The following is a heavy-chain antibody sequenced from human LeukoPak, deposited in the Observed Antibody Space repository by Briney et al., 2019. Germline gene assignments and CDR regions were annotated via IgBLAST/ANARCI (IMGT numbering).Heavy chain of an antibody. CDR1: GFTFSDYE. CDR2: ISSASNTI. J-gene: IGHJ4*02. CDR3: AREALSGVVVPAALDY. V-gene: IGHV3-48*03. D-gene: IGHD2-2*01. Sequence: GGSLRLSCAASGFTFSDYEMSWVRQASGKGLEWVSYISSASNTIYYADSVRGRFTIYRDNAKKSLYLQMSSLRTDDTAIYYCAREALSGVVVPAALDYWGQGTLVTVSS.